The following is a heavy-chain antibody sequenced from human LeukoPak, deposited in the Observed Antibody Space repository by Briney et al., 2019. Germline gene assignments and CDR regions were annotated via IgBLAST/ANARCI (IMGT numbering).Heavy chain of an antibody. CDR3: ARKVAGTSPFDY. Sequence: SETLSLICTVSGGSISSSSYYWGWIRQPPGKGLEWIGSIYYSGSTFYNPSLKSRVTISVDTSKNQFSLKLSSVTAADTAVYYCARKVAGTSPFDYWGQGTLVTVSS. V-gene: IGHV4-39*01. CDR1: GGSISSSSYY. D-gene: IGHD1-14*01. CDR2: IYYSGST. J-gene: IGHJ4*02.